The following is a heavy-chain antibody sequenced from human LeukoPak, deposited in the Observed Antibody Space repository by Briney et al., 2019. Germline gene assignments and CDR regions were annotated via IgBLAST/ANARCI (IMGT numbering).Heavy chain of an antibody. Sequence: GGPLRLSCAASGFTFRTYALSWFGQAPGRGLEWFSAVRLSGDTPFYADSVKGRCTIARDNSKHTLYLQMSGLRAEDTAVDYCARLSSLSAGSFLWGRGTGVTVS. CDR3: ARLSSLSAGSFL. V-gene: IGHV3-23*01. D-gene: IGHD6-13*01. J-gene: IGHJ4*02. CDR1: GFTFRTYA. CDR2: VRLSGDTP.